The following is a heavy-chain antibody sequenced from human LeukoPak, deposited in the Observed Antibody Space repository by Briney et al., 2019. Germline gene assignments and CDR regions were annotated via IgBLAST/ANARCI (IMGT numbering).Heavy chain of an antibody. CDR3: AREAVVYHYAVDV. CDR1: GGSFSDYY. Sequence: SETLSLTCAVYGGSFSDYYWSWIRQSPGKGLEWIGEINHRGRTNFNPSLKRRVSMSVDTSNNQVSLMVRSVTATDTGVYYCAREAVVYHYAVDVWGQGTTVTVSS. V-gene: IGHV4-34*01. D-gene: IGHD2-15*01. J-gene: IGHJ6*02. CDR2: INHRGRT.